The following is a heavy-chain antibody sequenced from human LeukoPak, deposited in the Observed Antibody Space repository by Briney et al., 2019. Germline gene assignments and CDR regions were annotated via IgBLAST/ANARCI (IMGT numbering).Heavy chain of an antibody. Sequence: SETLYLTCTVSGGSISNYYWSRIRQPPGKGLEWIGYIYYSGSTNYNPSLKSRVTISVDTSKNQFSLKLSSVTAADTAVYYCARSVRRDGYKMGYYWFDPWGQGTLVTASS. CDR1: GGSISNYY. V-gene: IGHV4-59*01. J-gene: IGHJ5*02. D-gene: IGHD5-24*01. CDR3: ARSVRRDGYKMGYYWFDP. CDR2: IYYSGST.